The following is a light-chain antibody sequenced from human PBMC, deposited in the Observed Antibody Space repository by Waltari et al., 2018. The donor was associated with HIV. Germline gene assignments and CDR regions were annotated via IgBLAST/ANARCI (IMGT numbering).Light chain of an antibody. J-gene: IGKJ3*01. CDR1: QRIGKY. CDR2: TSS. Sequence: DIQMNPAPSPLFASVGERVNIACRSSQRIGKYINLYQQRSGRPPRLLIFTSSTLQSGISSRFSGGGSGTDFTLTINNLQPEDFATYYCEQSYDFPRTFGPGT. V-gene: IGKV1-39*01. CDR3: EQSYDFPRT.